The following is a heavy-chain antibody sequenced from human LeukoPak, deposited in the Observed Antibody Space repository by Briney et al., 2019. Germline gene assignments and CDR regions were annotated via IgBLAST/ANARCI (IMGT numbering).Heavy chain of an antibody. CDR3: ARLEVITTNAFDI. V-gene: IGHV4-59*08. D-gene: IGHD3-22*01. Sequence: TSETLSLTCTVSGGSISSYYWSWIRQPPGKGLEWIGYIYYSGSTNYNPSLKSRVTISVETSKNQFSLKLSSVTAADTAVYYCARLEVITTNAFDIWGQGTMVTVSS. CDR1: GGSISSYY. J-gene: IGHJ3*02. CDR2: IYYSGST.